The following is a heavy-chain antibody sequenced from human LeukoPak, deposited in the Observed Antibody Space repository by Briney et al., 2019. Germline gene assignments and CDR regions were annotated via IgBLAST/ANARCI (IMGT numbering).Heavy chain of an antibody. D-gene: IGHD6-13*01. V-gene: IGHV3-7*03. CDR2: IKQDGSEK. Sequence: LSLTCAVYGGSFSGYYWSWIRQPPGKGLEWVANIKQDGSEKYYVDSVEGRFTISRDNAKSSLYLQMNSLRAEDTAVYYCAKKWVAAAEYWGQGTLVTVSS. CDR1: GGSFSGYY. CDR3: AKKWVAAAEY. J-gene: IGHJ4*02.